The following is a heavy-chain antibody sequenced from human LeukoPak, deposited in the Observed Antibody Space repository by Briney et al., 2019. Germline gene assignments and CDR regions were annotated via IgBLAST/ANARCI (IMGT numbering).Heavy chain of an antibody. CDR2: ISDSGRT. D-gene: IGHD6-13*01. CDR3: AREGQYSSSWYIDY. J-gene: IGHJ4*02. V-gene: IGHV4-59*01. CDR1: GGSISSYV. Sequence: SETLSLTCIVSGGSISSYVWTWIRQPPGKGLEWIGYISDSGRTSYNPSLKSRVTISVDTSKNLFSLKLYSVTAADTSVYYCAREGQYSSSWYIDYWGQGTLVTVSS.